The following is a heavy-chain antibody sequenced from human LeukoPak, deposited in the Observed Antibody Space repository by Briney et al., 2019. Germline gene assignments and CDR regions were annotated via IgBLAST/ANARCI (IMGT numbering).Heavy chain of an antibody. CDR2: ISVGNGNT. J-gene: IGHJ5*02. Sequence: ASVKVSCKVSGYTLTELSMHWVRQAPGQRLEWMGWISVGNGNTQYSQKLQGRVTITRDTSASTAYTELSSLRSEDTAVYYCASTPAHYDSSGSAWDWFDPWGQGTLVTVSS. D-gene: IGHD3-22*01. CDR1: GYTLTELS. CDR3: ASTPAHYDSSGSAWDWFDP. V-gene: IGHV1-3*01.